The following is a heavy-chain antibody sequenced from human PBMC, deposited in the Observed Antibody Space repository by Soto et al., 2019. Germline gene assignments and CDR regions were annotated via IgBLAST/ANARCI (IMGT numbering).Heavy chain of an antibody. CDR3: ARSRVGRPLDV. CDR1: RYTFTNFY. J-gene: IGHJ6*02. CDR2: INPSGGST. Sequence: RASVKVSCKASRYTFTNFYIHWLRQAPGQGLELMGIINPSGGSTTYPQKFQGRVTMTRDTSTSTVHMELITLRSEDTAVYYCARSRVGRPLDVWGPGTTVTVYS. D-gene: IGHD1-26*01. V-gene: IGHV1-46*01.